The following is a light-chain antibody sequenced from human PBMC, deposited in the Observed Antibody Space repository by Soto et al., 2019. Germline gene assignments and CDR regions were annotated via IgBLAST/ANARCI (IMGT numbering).Light chain of an antibody. J-gene: IGLJ3*02. V-gene: IGLV2-14*01. CDR1: SCDVGGDDF. CDR2: EVN. CDR3: TSYRSTSTGV. Sequence: QSALTQPASVAGSPGHSVAISCTGTSCDVGGDDFVSWYQKHPGKAPKLMIYEVNNRPSGVSDRFSGSKSGNTASLTISGLPAEDEADYYCTSYRSTSTGVFGGGTKLTAL.